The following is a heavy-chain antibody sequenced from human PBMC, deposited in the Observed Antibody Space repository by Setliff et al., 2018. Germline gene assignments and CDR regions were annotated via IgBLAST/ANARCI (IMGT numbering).Heavy chain of an antibody. CDR1: GFTFSSYW. CDR2: INRDGSYT. V-gene: IGHV3-74*01. D-gene: IGHD3-22*01. J-gene: IGHJ3*01. CDR3: ARAHRYFSDTSGYFYDQGRSAFDV. Sequence: GGSLRLSCAASGFTFSSYWMYWVRQAPGKGLVWVSRINRDGSYTVYAASVEGRFTISRDNAKNSLYLQMNSLGAEDTALYYCARAHRYFSDTSGYFYDQGRSAFDVWGQGTMVTVSS.